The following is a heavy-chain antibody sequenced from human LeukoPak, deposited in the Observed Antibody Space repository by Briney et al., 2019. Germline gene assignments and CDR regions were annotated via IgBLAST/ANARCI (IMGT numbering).Heavy chain of an antibody. J-gene: IGHJ4*02. CDR2: ISWNSVTI. D-gene: IGHD2-15*01. CDR1: GFTFDDYA. CDR3: ARDGILPRFDY. V-gene: IGHV3-9*01. Sequence: PGGSLRLSCAASGFTFDDYAMHWVRQAPGKGLEWVSGISWNSVTIGYADSVKGRFTISRDNSKNTLYLQMNSLRPEDTAVYYSARDGILPRFDYWGQGTLVTVSS.